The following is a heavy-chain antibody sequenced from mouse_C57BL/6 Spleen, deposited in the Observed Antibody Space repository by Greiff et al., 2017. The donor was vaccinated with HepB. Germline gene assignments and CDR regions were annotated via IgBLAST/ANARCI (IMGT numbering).Heavy chain of an antibody. CDR3: ARRGYYGSSLYYFDD. V-gene: IGHV1-52*01. CDR1: GYTFTSYW. D-gene: IGHD1-1*01. J-gene: IGHJ2*01. CDR2: IDPSDSET. Sequence: QVQLQQPGAELVRPGSSVKLSCKASGYTFTSYWMHWVKQRPIQGLEWIGNIDPSDSETHYNQKFKDKATLTVDKSSSTAYMQLSSLTSEDSAVYYCARRGYYGSSLYYFDDWGQGTTLTVSS.